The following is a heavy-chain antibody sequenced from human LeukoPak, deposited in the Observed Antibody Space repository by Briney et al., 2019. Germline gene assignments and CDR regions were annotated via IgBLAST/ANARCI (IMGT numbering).Heavy chain of an antibody. CDR1: GGSISSDVYY. CDR2: IYASGRN. Sequence: PSETLSLTCTVSGGSISSDVYYWSWIRQPAGKGLEWIGRIYASGRNTYNSSLKSRVTISIDTSKNQFSLKLTSVTAADTAVYYCAGTRRYCSGGSCYNWFDPWGQGTLVTVSS. J-gene: IGHJ5*02. D-gene: IGHD2-15*01. CDR3: AGTRRYCSGGSCYNWFDP. V-gene: IGHV4-61*02.